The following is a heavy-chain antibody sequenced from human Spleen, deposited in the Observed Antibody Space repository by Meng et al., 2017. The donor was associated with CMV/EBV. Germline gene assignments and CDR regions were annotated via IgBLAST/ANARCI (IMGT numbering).Heavy chain of an antibody. J-gene: IGHJ3*02. CDR1: GYTFTDYY. CDR3: ARDRGVWTPAFDI. D-gene: IGHD3-10*01. V-gene: IGHV1-2*02. Sequence: ASVKVSCKASGYTFTDYYFHWVRQAPGRGLEWMGWINPNNGATRYAQDFQGRVTMTRDTSISTAYVELSSLRSEDTAVYYCARDRGVWTPAFDIWGQGTMVTVSS. CDR2: INPNNGAT.